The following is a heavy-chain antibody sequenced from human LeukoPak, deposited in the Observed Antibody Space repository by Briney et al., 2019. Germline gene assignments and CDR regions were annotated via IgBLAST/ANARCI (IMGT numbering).Heavy chain of an antibody. CDR1: GDSISSYY. CDR3: ALLYDYVWGSYLDY. CDR2: IYTSGST. J-gene: IGHJ4*02. V-gene: IGHV4-4*07. Sequence: SESLSLTCTVSGDSISSYYWSWIRQPAGKGLEWIGRIYTSGSTNYNPSLKSRVTMSVDTSKNQFSLKLSSVTAADTAVYYCALLYDYVWGSYLDYWGQGTLVTVSS. D-gene: IGHD3-16*02.